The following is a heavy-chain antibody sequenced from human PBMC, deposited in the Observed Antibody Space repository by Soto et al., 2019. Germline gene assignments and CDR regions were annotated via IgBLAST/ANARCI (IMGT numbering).Heavy chain of an antibody. CDR3: AQDTARYRYSYSGDYSYYGMEV. D-gene: IGHD3-10*01. CDR1: RFTFSDNA. J-gene: IGHJ6*02. V-gene: IGHV3-23*01. Sequence: PGGSLRLSCAASRFTFSDNAMSWVRQVPGKGLEWVSGISGSGDNTFYADSVKGRFSISRDSSKNMLYLQMGSLRVDDTAIYYCAQDTARYRYSYSGDYSYYGMEVWGQGTAVTVSS. CDR2: ISGSGDNT.